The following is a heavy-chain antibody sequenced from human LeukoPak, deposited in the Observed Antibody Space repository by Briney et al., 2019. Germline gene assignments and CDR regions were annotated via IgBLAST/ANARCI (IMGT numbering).Heavy chain of an antibody. D-gene: IGHD6-13*01. V-gene: IGHV1-46*01. CDR1: GYTFTSFY. Sequence: ASVKVSCKASGYTFTSFYMHWVRQAPEQRLEWMGIINPRGGSTSYGQKFQGRVTMTRDTSTSTGYMELSSLRSEDTAVYYCARKYSSSWSYAFDIWGQGTMVTVSS. J-gene: IGHJ3*02. CDR3: ARKYSSSWSYAFDI. CDR2: INPRGGST.